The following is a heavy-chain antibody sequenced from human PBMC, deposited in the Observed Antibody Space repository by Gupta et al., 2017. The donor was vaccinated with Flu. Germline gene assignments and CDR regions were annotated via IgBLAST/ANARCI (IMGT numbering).Heavy chain of an antibody. CDR1: GGSISSGSDY. D-gene: IGHD3-3*01. Sequence: QVQLQESGPGLVKPSQTLSLTCTVSGGSISSGSDYWSWIRQPAGKGLEWIGRIYTSGSTNYNPSLKSRVTISVDTSKNQFSLKLSSVTAADTAVYYCARDSYDFWSGYYSDWYFDLWGRGTLVTVSS. V-gene: IGHV4-61*02. J-gene: IGHJ2*01. CDR3: ARDSYDFWSGYYSDWYFDL. CDR2: IYTSGST.